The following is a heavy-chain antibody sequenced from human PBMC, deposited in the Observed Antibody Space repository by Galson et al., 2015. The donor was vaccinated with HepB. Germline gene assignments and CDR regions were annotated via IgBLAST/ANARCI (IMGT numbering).Heavy chain of an antibody. CDR1: GYTFTSYG. J-gene: IGHJ6*02. CDR3: ARYSYGPNGMDV. CDR2: ISAYNANT. D-gene: IGHD5-18*01. V-gene: IGHV1-18*04. Sequence: SVKVSCKASGYTFTSYGISWVRQAPGQGLEWMGWISAYNANTNYAQKVQGRVTMTTDPSTSTAYMELRSLRFDDTAVYYCARYSYGPNGMDVWGQGTTVTVSS.